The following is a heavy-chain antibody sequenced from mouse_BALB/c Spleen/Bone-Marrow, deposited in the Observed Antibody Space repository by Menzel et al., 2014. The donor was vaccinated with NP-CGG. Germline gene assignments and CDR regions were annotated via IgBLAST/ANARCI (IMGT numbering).Heavy chain of an antibody. CDR3: ARNYGSSYWYFDV. CDR2: FNPYNDGT. V-gene: IGHV1-14*01. CDR1: GYTFTSYV. Sequence: EVKLMESGPELVKPGASVKMSCKASGYTFTSYVMHWVKQKPGQGLEWIGYFNPYNDGTKYNEKFKGKATLTSDKSSSTAYMELNSLTSEDSAVYYCARNYGSSYWYFDVWGAGTTVTVSS. D-gene: IGHD1-1*01. J-gene: IGHJ1*01.